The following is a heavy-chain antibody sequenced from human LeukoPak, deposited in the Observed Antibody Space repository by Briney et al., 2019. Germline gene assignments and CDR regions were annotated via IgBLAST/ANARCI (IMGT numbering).Heavy chain of an antibody. Sequence: GGSLRLPCAASGFTFSSYWMHWVRQAPGKGLVWVSRINADGSSTSYADSVKGRFTISRDNAKNTLYLQMNSLRAEDTAVYYCAPSSLTYSSGWYGYWGQGTLVTVSS. D-gene: IGHD6-19*01. CDR3: APSSLTYSSGWYGY. CDR1: GFTFSSYW. CDR2: INADGSST. J-gene: IGHJ4*02. V-gene: IGHV3-74*01.